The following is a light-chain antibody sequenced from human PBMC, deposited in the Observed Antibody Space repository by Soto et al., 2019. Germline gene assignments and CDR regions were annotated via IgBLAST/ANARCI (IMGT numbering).Light chain of an antibody. CDR2: DAY. CDR1: QSFRGL. CDR3: QQRHMWPIP. V-gene: IGKV3-11*01. Sequence: VLTQSPFTLSLSPGARAPLSCSASQSFRGLLAWYQQKPGQAPRLLIYDAYNRATGIPPRFSGSGSGTDFTLTISSLEPEDSAVYYCQQRHMWPIPFGQGTRPAIK. J-gene: IGKJ5*01.